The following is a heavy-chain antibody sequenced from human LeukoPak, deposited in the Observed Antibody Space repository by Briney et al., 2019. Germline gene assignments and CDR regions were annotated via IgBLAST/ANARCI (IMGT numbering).Heavy chain of an antibody. J-gene: IGHJ6*03. Sequence: ASVKVSCKASGYTFTSYYMHWVRQAPGQGLEWMGRIIPILGIANYAQKFQGRVTITADKSTSTAYMELSSLRSEDTAVYYCAAREAKGYYYYMDVWGKGTTVTVSS. D-gene: IGHD4/OR15-4a*01. CDR2: IIPILGIA. CDR3: AAREAKGYYYYMDV. V-gene: IGHV1-69*02. CDR1: GYTFTSYY.